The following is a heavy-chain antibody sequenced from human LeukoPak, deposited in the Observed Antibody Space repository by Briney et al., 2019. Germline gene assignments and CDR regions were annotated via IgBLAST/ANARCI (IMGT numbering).Heavy chain of an antibody. D-gene: IGHD5-18*01. CDR1: GFAFSSYE. V-gene: IGHV3-48*03. J-gene: IGHJ4*02. Sequence: GGSLRLSCAASGFAFSSYEMNWVRQAPGKGLEWVSYISSSGSTIYYADSVKGRFTISRDNAKNSLYLQMNSLRAEDTTVYYCARDIRGYTDYWGQGTLVTVSS. CDR3: ARDIRGYTDY. CDR2: ISSSGSTI.